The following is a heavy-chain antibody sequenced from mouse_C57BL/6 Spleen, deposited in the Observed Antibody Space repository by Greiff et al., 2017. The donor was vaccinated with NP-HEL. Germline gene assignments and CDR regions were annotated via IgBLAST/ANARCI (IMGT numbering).Heavy chain of an antibody. D-gene: IGHD2-3*01. J-gene: IGHJ2*01. V-gene: IGHV5-4*01. CDR3: ARIYDGYYSIFDY. CDR1: GFTFSSYA. Sequence: EVQLVESGGGLVKPGGSLKLSCAASGFTFSSYAMSWVRQTPEKRLEWVATISDGGSYTYYPDNVKGRFTISRDNAKNNLYLQMSHLKSEDTAMYYCARIYDGYYSIFDYWGQGTTLTVSS. CDR2: ISDGGSYT.